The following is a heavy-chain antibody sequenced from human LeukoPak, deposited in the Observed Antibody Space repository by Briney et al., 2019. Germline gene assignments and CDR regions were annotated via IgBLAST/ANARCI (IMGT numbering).Heavy chain of an antibody. D-gene: IGHD3-22*01. J-gene: IGHJ4*02. V-gene: IGHV3-30*18. CDR2: ISYDGSNK. CDR3: AKGRGSGYWLDY. Sequence: PGRSLRLSCAASGFTFSIYGMHWVGQAPGRGLEGVTFISYDGSNKYYTDSVRGRFTISRDNSKNTLYLQMNSLKTEDTAVYYCAKGRGSGYWLDYWGQGTLVTVSS. CDR1: GFTFSIYG.